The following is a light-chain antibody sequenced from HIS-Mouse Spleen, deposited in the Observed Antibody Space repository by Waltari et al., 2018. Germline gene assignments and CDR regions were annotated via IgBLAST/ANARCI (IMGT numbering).Light chain of an antibody. V-gene: IGLV2-23*01. CDR1: SSAVGSYNL. J-gene: IGLJ1*01. Sequence: QSALTQPASVSGSPGQSITISCIGTSSAVGSYNLVSWYQQHPGKAPKLMIYEGSKRPSGVSNRFSGSKSGNTASLTISGLQAEDEADYYCCSYAGSSTYVFGTGTKVTVL. CDR3: CSYAGSSTYV. CDR2: EGS.